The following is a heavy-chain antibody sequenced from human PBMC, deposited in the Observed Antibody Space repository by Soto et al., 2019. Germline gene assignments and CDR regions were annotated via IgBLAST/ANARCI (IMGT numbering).Heavy chain of an antibody. CDR2: VNPYGGTT. CDR1: GYTFLDSY. D-gene: IGHD5-12*01. V-gene: IGHV1-2*02. CDR3: ARDLGGYDLYGPDS. J-gene: IGHJ4*02. Sequence: ASVKVSCQASGYTFLDSYINLLRQAPGQGFEWMGWVNPYGGTTHSAQKFEGRVTMTRDTSISTAYMELTGLKYDDTAIYYCARDLGGYDLYGPDSWGQGTLVTVS.